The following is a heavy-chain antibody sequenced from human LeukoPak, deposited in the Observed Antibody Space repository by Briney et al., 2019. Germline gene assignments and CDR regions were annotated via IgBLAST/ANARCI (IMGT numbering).Heavy chain of an antibody. V-gene: IGHV3-74*01. CDR1: GFTFSSYW. CDR2: INSDESST. CDR3: ACTSLGY. D-gene: IGHD2-8*01. Sequence: PGGSLRPSCAASGFTFSSYWMHWVRQAPGKGLVGVSRINSDESSTSYADSVKGRFTISRDNAKNTLYLQMNSLRAEDTAVYYCACTSLGYWGQGTLVTVSS. J-gene: IGHJ4*02.